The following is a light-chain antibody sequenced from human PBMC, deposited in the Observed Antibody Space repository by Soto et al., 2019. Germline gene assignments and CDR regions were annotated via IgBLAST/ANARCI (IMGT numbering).Light chain of an antibody. CDR3: QQYDTYPLT. J-gene: IGKJ4*01. V-gene: IGKV1-5*03. CDR2: AAS. Sequence: DIPLTQSPSTLSASVGDRVTITCRASQSIANWLAWYQQTLGKAPKLLIHAASTLESGVPSRFSGSGSETEFTLTISSLQPGDFATYYCQQYDTYPLTFGGGTNVEIK. CDR1: QSIANW.